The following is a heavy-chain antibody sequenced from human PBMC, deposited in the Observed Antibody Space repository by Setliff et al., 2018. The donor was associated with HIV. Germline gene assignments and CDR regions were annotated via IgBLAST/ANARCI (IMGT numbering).Heavy chain of an antibody. V-gene: IGHV4-61*01. J-gene: IGHJ3*02. CDR3: ARVSSDAFDI. CDR2: LYYTDNT. CDR1: GVSVRSGSYY. Sequence: PSETLSLTCTVSGVSVRSGSYYWSWIRQPPGKGLEWIGYLYYTDNTNYNPSLKSRVTISVDTSKNQFSLKLSSVTVADTAVYYCARVSSDAFDIWGQGTVVT. D-gene: IGHD6-6*01.